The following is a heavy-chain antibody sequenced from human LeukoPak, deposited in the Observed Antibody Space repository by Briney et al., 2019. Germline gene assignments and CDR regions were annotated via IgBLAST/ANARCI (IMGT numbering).Heavy chain of an antibody. V-gene: IGHV1-69*04. CDR1: GGTFISYA. J-gene: IGHJ4*02. Sequence: SVKVSCKASGGTFISYAISGVRQAPGQGGEWMGRIIPILGMANYAQTFQASVTITADKSTSTAYMELSGLRSEDTAVYYCARVHYYDTTAELNYWGQGTLVTVSS. CDR3: ARVHYYDTTAELNY. D-gene: IGHD3-22*01. CDR2: IIPILGMA.